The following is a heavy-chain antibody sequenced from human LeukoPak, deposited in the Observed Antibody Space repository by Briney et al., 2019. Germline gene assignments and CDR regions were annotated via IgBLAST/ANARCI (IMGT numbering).Heavy chain of an antibody. CDR2: IYYSGST. Sequence: PSETLSLTCTVSGGSISSSSYYWGWIRQPPGKGLEWIGSIYYSGSTYYNPSLKSRVTISVDTSKNQFSLKLSSVTAADTAVYYCARRYSGSHFDYWGQGTLVTVSS. J-gene: IGHJ4*02. CDR1: GGSISSSSYY. CDR3: ARRYSGSHFDY. V-gene: IGHV4-39*01. D-gene: IGHD1-26*01.